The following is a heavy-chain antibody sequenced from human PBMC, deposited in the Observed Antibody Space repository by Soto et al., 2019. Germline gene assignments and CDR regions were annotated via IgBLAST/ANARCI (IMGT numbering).Heavy chain of an antibody. J-gene: IGHJ4*02. D-gene: IGHD5-18*01. Sequence: ASVKVSCKASGYSFTSLDINWVRQTAGQGLEWMGWMQPSTGRTGYAQKFQGRVTMTRDTSINTAYMELTTLTSDDTAFYYCARTVSEGVDTAMVVDYWGQGTLVTVSS. CDR1: GYSFTSLD. CDR3: ARTVSEGVDTAMVVDY. V-gene: IGHV1-8*01. CDR2: MQPSTGRT.